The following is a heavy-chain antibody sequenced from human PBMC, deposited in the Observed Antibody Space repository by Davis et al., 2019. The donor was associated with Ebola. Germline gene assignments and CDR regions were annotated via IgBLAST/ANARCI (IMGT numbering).Heavy chain of an antibody. CDR1: GFTFSSFW. CDR2: IKQDGSEK. V-gene: IGHV3-7*01. J-gene: IGHJ6*02. CDR3: ARDLDPSSSTDLLYYYYGMDV. Sequence: GGSLRLSCAASGFTFSSFWMSWVRQAPGKGLEWVASIKQDGSEKYYVDSVKGRCTISRDNSKNTLYLQMNSLRAEDTAVYYCARDLDPSSSTDLLYYYYGMDVWGQGTTVTVSS. D-gene: IGHD6-6*01.